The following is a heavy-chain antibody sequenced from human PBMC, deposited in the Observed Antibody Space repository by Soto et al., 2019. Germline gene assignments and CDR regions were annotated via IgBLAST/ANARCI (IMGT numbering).Heavy chain of an antibody. J-gene: IGHJ4*02. CDR1: GFTFSSYA. CDR2: ISYDGSNK. CDR3: ARDDTIFGVVTTYYFDY. Sequence: GGSLRLSCAASGFTFSSYAMHWVRQAPGKGLEWVAVISYDGSNKYYADSVKGRFTISRDNSKNTLYLQMNSPRAEDTAVYYCARDDTIFGVVTTYYFDYWGQGTLVTVSS. V-gene: IGHV3-30-3*01. D-gene: IGHD3-3*01.